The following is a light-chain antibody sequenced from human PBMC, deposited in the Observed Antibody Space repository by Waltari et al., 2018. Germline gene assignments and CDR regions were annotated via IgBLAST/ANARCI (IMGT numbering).Light chain of an antibody. CDR2: AAS. J-gene: IGKJ1*01. CDR1: QGISSY. Sequence: TITCRASQGISSYLAWYQQKPGKAPKLLIYAASTLQSGVPSRFSGSGSGTDFTLTISCLQSEDFATYYCQQYYSYPQTFGQGTKVEIK. CDR3: QQYYSYPQT. V-gene: IGKV1-8*01.